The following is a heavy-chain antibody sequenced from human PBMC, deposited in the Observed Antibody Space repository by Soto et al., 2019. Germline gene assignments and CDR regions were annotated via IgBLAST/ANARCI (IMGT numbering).Heavy chain of an antibody. J-gene: IGHJ6*02. CDR1: GFTFSSYG. CDR3: ANGRGYCISTSCSARYYYYGMDV. D-gene: IGHD2-2*01. Sequence: GGSLRLSCAASGFTFSSYGMHWVRQAPGKGLEWVAVISYDGSNKYYADSVKGRFTISRDNSKSTLYLQMNSLRAEDTAVYYCANGRGYCISTSCSARYYYYGMDVWGQGTTVTVS. V-gene: IGHV3-30*18. CDR2: ISYDGSNK.